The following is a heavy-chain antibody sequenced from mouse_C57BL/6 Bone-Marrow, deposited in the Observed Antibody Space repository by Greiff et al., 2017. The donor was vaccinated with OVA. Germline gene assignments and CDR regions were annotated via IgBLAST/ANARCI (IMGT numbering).Heavy chain of an antibody. J-gene: IGHJ3*01. V-gene: IGHV1-64*01. CDR3: ARSVNWDWFAY. Sequence: QVQLKEPGAELVKPGASVKLSCKASGYTFTSYWMHWVKQRPGQGLEWIGMIHPNSGSTNYNEKFKSKATLTVDKSSSTAYMQLSSLTSEDAAVYYDARSVNWDWFAYWGQGTLVTVSA. CDR1: GYTFTSYW. D-gene: IGHD4-1*01. CDR2: IHPNSGST.